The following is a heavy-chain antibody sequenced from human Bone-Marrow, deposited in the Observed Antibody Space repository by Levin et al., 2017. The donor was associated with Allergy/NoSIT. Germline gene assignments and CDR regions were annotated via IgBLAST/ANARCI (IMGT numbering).Heavy chain of an antibody. J-gene: IGHJ6*02. CDR3: ARDKPVGYCSSTSCYTYGMDV. D-gene: IGHD2-2*02. V-gene: IGHV3-11*01. CDR2: ISSSGSTI. CDR1: GFTFSDYY. Sequence: GESLKISCAASGFTFSDYYMSWIRQAPGKGLEWVSYISSSGSTIYYADSVKGRFTISRDNAKNSLYLQMNSLRAEDTAVYYCARDKPVGYCSSTSCYTYGMDVWGQGTTVTVSS.